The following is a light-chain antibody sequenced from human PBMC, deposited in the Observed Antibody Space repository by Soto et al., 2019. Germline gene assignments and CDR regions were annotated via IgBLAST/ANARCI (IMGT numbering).Light chain of an antibody. J-gene: IGKJ4*01. CDR2: DVS. CDR1: QSVTGKY. CDR3: QQYGDSPT. Sequence: IVLTQSPGTLSLSPGERATLSCRASQSVTGKYLAWFQQKPGQAPRLLMYDVSTRATGFPDRFSGSGSGTDFTLTISRLEPEDFAVYYCQQYGDSPTFGGGTKVDIK. V-gene: IGKV3-20*01.